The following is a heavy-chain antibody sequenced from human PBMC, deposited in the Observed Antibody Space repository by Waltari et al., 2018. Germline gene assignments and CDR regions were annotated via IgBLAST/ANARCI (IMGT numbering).Heavy chain of an antibody. CDR2: IKRDASEK. J-gene: IGHJ4*02. CDR3: ARDLMRVAGTL. CDR1: GFRFSGSW. Sequence: QLVESGGGLVQPGGSLRLSCRASGFRFSGSWMTWVRQAPGKGLEWVANIKRDASEKSYVGSVEGRFTISRDNAENSLYLQMNSLRVEDTAVYYCARDLMRVAGTLWGQGTLVTVSS. D-gene: IGHD6-13*01. V-gene: IGHV3-7*04.